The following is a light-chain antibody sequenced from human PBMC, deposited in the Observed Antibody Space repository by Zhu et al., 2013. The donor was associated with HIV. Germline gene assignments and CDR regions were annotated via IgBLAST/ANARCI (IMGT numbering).Light chain of an antibody. V-gene: IGKV3-20*01. J-gene: IGKJ1*01. Sequence: EIVLTQSPGTLSLSPGERATLSCRASQSVRNSYLAWYQQRLGQAPRLLIYGASSRATGIPDRFSGSGSGTDFTLTISRLEPEDFAVYYCQQYSSASWTFGQGTKVEVK. CDR3: QQYSSASWT. CDR1: QSVRNSY. CDR2: GAS.